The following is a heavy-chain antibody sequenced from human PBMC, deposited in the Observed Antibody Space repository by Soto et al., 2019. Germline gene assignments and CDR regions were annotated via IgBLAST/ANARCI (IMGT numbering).Heavy chain of an antibody. CDR2: IIPIFGTA. CDR1: GGTFSSYA. Sequence: QVQLVQSGAEVKKPGSSVKVSCKASGGTFSSYAISWVRQAPGQGLEWMGGIIPIFGTANYAQKFQGRVTITADESKSTAYMELSSLRSEDTAVYYCARSIAVAGTDYYYYGMDVWGQGTTVTVSS. J-gene: IGHJ6*02. D-gene: IGHD6-19*01. V-gene: IGHV1-69*01. CDR3: ARSIAVAGTDYYYYGMDV.